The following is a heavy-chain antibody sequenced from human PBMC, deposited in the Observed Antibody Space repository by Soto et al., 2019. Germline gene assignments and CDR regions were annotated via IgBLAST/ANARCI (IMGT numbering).Heavy chain of an antibody. Sequence: QVQLQQWGAGPLRPLETLSLTCGVSGGSFSGYYCAWIRQSPGKGLEWIGEINDRGSINYNPSLKSRVSIAVDTSKNHSSLNLRSVTAADTAVYYCARESHDILTGPPWVWYFDLWGRGTLVTVSS. CDR2: INDRGSI. CDR3: ARESHDILTGPPWVWYFDL. V-gene: IGHV4-34*01. D-gene: IGHD3-9*01. J-gene: IGHJ2*01. CDR1: GGSFSGYY.